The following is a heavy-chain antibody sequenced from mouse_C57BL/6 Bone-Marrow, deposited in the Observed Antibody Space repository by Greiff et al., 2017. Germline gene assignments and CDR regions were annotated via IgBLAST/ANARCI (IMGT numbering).Heavy chain of an antibody. D-gene: IGHD2-3*01. J-gene: IGHJ2*01. CDR1: GYTFTSYG. CDR2: IYPRSGNT. V-gene: IGHV1-81*01. Sequence: QVQLQQSGAELARPGASVKLSCKASGYTFTSYGISWVKQRTGQGLEWIGEIYPRSGNTYYTEKFKGQATLTADKSSSTAYMELRSLTSEDSAVYFCARSPWLLRSDYWGQGTTLTVSS. CDR3: ARSPWLLRSDY.